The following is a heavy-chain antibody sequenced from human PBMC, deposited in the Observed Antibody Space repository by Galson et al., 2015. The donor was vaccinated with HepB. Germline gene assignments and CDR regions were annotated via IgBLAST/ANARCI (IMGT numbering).Heavy chain of an antibody. CDR3: AKLHNYYGSGTYAFDI. D-gene: IGHD3-10*01. Sequence: SLRLSCAASGFTSSNYAMSWVRQAPGKGLEWVSAISGSGGSTYYAGSVKGRFTISRDDSKNTLYLQMKSLRAEDTAVYYCAKLHNYYGSGTYAFDIWGQGTMVTVSS. V-gene: IGHV3-23*01. J-gene: IGHJ3*02. CDR2: ISGSGGST. CDR1: GFTSSNYA.